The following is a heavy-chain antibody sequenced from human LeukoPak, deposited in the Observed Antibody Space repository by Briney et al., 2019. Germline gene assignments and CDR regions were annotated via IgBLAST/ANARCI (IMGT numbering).Heavy chain of an antibody. CDR2: IAYDGSNK. CDR1: GFTFRRYG. J-gene: IGHJ4*02. V-gene: IGHV3-30-3*01. Sequence: PGGSLRLSCVASGFTFRRYGMHWVRQAPGKGLEWVAVIAYDGSNKEYGDSVKGRFTSSRDNSKNTLYMQMNSLRAEDTAVYYCARDRSGSYCIDYWGQGTLVTVSS. D-gene: IGHD3-10*01. CDR3: ARDRSGSYCIDY.